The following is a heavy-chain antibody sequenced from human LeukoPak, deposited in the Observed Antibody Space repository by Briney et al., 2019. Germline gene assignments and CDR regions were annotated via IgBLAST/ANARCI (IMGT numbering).Heavy chain of an antibody. CDR3: ARANDFDY. CDR1: RYTFTSYG. CDR2: ISAYNGNT. J-gene: IGHJ4*02. V-gene: IGHV1-18*01. Sequence: ASVKVSCKDSRYTFTSYGISWVRQAPGPGREWMGWISAYNGNTNYAQKPQRRVSMTTDTSTSTAYMGLRSPRLDHTGLYYWARANDFDYWGQGTLVTVSS.